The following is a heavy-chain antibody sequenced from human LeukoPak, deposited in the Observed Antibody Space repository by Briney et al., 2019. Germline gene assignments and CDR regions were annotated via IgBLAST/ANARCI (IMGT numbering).Heavy chain of an antibody. V-gene: IGHV3-7*01. D-gene: IGHD4-23*01. J-gene: IGHJ4*02. CDR3: ARDVHGGAFDY. Sequence: GGSLRLSCAASGFTFSSYWMNWVRQAPGKGLEWVANINQDGSAKYYVDSVKGRFTFSRDNAMNSLFLQMNSLRAEDTAVYYCARDVHGGAFDYSGQGTLVTVSS. CDR1: GFTFSSYW. CDR2: INQDGSAK.